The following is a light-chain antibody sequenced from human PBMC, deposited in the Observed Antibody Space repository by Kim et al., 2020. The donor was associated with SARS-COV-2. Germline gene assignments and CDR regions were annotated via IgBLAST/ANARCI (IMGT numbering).Light chain of an antibody. Sequence: TITVQCTRSSGSIARNYVQWYQERPGSAHTTVSYEDNHSPSGVPDRVSGSIDRSSNSASLPISGLKTEDEADYFCQSYDSGNHWVFGGGTQLTVL. J-gene: IGLJ3*02. V-gene: IGLV6-57*03. CDR2: EDN. CDR1: SGSIARNY. CDR3: QSYDSGNHWV.